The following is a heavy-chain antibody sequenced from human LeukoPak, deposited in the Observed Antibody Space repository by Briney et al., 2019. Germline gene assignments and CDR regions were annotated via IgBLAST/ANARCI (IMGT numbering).Heavy chain of an antibody. CDR1: GYTFTSYG. CDR2: ISAYNGNT. V-gene: IGHV1-18*01. D-gene: IGHD3-22*01. J-gene: IGHJ4*02. CDR3: AKHLPYYDSSGYSD. Sequence: ASVKVSCKASGYTFTSYGISWVRQAPGQGLEWMGWISAYNGNTNYAQKLQGRVTMTTDTSTSTAYMELRSLRSDDTAVYYCAKHLPYYDSSGYSDWGQGTLVTVSS.